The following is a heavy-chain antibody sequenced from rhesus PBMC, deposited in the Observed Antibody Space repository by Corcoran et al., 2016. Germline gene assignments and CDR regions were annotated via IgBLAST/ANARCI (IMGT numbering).Heavy chain of an antibody. D-gene: IGHD4-23*01. Sequence: QVQLQESGPGLGKPPETPSLTCAFSVYSLSGISWSWIREPPGQGLEWIGYIYGSSGRTYNNPSLKSRVTISKDTSTSQCSLKLSAVTAADTAVYYCARERNTGGLDSWGQGVVVTVSS. CDR1: VYSLSGIS. V-gene: IGHV4S7*01. CDR3: ARERNTGGLDS. CDR2: IYGSSGRT. J-gene: IGHJ6*01.